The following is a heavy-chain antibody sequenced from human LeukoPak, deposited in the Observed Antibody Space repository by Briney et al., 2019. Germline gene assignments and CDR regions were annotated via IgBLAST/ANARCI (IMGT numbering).Heavy chain of an antibody. CDR2: INHSGST. Sequence: SETLSLTCAVYGGSFSGYYWSWIRQPPGKGLEWIGEINHSGSTNYNPSLKSRVTISVDTSKNQFSLKLSSVTAADTAVYYCARGSYYDSSGYYYPFNYYYYYYMDVWAKGPRSPSP. V-gene: IGHV4-34*01. CDR3: ARGSYYDSSGYYYPFNYYYYYYMDV. D-gene: IGHD3-22*01. J-gene: IGHJ6*03. CDR1: GGSFSGYY.